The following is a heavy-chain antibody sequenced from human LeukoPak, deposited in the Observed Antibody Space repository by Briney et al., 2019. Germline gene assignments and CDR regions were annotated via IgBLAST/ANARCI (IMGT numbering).Heavy chain of an antibody. D-gene: IGHD3-22*01. J-gene: IGHJ4*02. CDR3: ARLDYYDSSGLIDY. V-gene: IGHV4-39*01. CDR1: GGSITSRNYY. Sequence: PSETLSLTCTVSGGSITSRNYYWGWIRQPSGKGLEWIGTIYDSGSTYYNPSLKSRVTISVDTSKNQFPLKLNSVTAADTAVYYCARLDYYDSSGLIDYWGQGTLVIVSS. CDR2: IYDSGST.